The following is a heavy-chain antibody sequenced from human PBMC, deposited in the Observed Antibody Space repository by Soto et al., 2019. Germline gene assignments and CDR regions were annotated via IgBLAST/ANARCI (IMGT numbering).Heavy chain of an antibody. CDR2: ISYSGST. J-gene: IGHJ4*02. V-gene: IGHV4-59*08. Sequence: QVQLQESGPGLVKPSETLSLTCTVSGGSISSFDWNWIRQSPGKGLEWIGYISYSGSTNYNPSLTSRVTISVATAKNQFSLKLSSVTAADTAVYYCARPDTRGYAFDYWGQGTLVTVSS. CDR1: GGSISSFD. CDR3: ARPDTRGYAFDY. D-gene: IGHD3-16*01.